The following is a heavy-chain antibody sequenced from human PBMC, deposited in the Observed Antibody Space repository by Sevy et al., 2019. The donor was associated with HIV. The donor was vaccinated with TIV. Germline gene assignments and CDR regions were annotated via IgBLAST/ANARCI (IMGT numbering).Heavy chain of an antibody. D-gene: IGHD3-9*01. V-gene: IGHV3-23*01. J-gene: IGHJ5*02. Sequence: GGSLRLSCAASGFTFNIYAMIWVRQAPGKGLEWVSTISVSGGSTYYADSVKGRFTISRDNSKNTLYLQMNSLRAEDTAVYYCAKDHDNNWFDPWGQGTLVTVSS. CDR2: ISVSGGST. CDR1: GFTFNIYA. CDR3: AKDHDNNWFDP.